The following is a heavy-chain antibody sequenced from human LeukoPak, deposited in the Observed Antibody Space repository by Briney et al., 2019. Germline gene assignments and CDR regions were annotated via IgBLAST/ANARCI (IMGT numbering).Heavy chain of an antibody. V-gene: IGHV4-34*01. CDR1: GGSFSGYY. CDR2: INHSGST. CDR3: AIRITMVRAFDY. D-gene: IGHD3-10*01. J-gene: IGHJ4*02. Sequence: SETLSLTCAVYGGSFSGYYWSWIRQPPGKGPEWIGEINHSGSTNYNPSLKSRVTISVDTSKNQFSLKLSSVTAADTAVYYCAIRITMVRAFDYWGQGTLVTVSS.